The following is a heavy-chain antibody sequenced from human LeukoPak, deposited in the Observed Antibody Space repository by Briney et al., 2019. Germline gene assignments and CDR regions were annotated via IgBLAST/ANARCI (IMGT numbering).Heavy chain of an antibody. CDR3: ARTAPYYYDSSGSNDY. J-gene: IGHJ4*02. Sequence: ASVKVSCTASGYTFTSYDINWVRQATGQGLEWMGWMNPNSGNTGYAQKFQGRVTMTRNTYISTAYMELSSLRSEDTAVYYCARTAPYYYDSSGSNDYWGQGTLVTVSS. D-gene: IGHD3-22*01. CDR2: MNPNSGNT. V-gene: IGHV1-8*01. CDR1: GYTFTSYD.